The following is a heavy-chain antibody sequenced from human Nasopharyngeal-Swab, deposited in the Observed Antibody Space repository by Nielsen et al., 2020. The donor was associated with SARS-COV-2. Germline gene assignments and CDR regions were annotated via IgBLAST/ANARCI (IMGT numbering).Heavy chain of an antibody. Sequence: GVLKISCIASGFTSRTSSLTWLRQPPGKGLQWVSTLGTAGDTYYADSVKGRFTISRDNSKNTLYLQMNSLRAEDTAVYYCAKKTVGTYPFDYWGQGTLVTLSS. CDR3: AKKTVGTYPFDY. CDR2: LGTAGDT. D-gene: IGHD3-16*02. V-gene: IGHV3-23*01. CDR1: GFTSRTSS. J-gene: IGHJ4*02.